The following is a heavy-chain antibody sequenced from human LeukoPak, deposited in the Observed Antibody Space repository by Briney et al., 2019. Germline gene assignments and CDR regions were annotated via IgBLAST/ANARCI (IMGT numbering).Heavy chain of an antibody. V-gene: IGHV3-53*01. D-gene: IGHD1-26*01. CDR1: GFTVSSNY. J-gene: IGHJ4*02. CDR3: ASPIVGATTGGY. Sequence: PGGSLTLSCAASGFTVSSNYMSWVRQAPGKGLEWVSVIYSGGSTYYADSVKGRFTISRDNSKNTLYLQMNSLRAEDTAVYYCASPIVGATTGGYWGQGTLVTVSS. CDR2: IYSGGST.